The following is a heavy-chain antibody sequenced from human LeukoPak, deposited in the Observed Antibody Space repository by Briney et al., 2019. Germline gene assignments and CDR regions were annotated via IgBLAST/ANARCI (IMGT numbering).Heavy chain of an antibody. V-gene: IGHV4-31*11. J-gene: IGHJ5*02. Sequence: SETLSLTCAVYGGSFSGYYWSWIRQHPGKGLEWIGYIYYSGSTYYNPSLKSRVTISVDTSKNQFSLKLSSVTAADTAVYYCARVVAAAGTRHFDPWGQGTLVTVSS. D-gene: IGHD6-13*01. CDR3: ARVVAAAGTRHFDP. CDR1: GGSFSGYY. CDR2: IYYSGST.